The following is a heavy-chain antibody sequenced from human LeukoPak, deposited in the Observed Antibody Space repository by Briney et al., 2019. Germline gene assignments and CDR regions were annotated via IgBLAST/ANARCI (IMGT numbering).Heavy chain of an antibody. CDR2: IYYSGST. Sequence: SETLSLTCTVSGGSISSYYWSWIRQPPGKGLEWIGYIYYSGSTNYNPSLKSRVTISVDTSKNQFSLKLSSVTAADTAVYYCARGRIAAVSHAFDIWGQGTMVTVSS. J-gene: IGHJ3*02. D-gene: IGHD6-13*01. CDR1: GGSISSYY. V-gene: IGHV4-59*12. CDR3: ARGRIAAVSHAFDI.